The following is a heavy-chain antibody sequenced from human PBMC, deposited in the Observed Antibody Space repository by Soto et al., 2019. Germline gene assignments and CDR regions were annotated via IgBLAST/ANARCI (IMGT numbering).Heavy chain of an antibody. CDR2: ISRSGDIT. Sequence: EVQLLESGGALAQPGGSLRLSCAASGSTFSAFCMNWVRQAPGKGLEWVSAISRSGDITYYADSVKGRFTISIDNSKNTLYLEMNSLTGDDTAVYYCAKGGFWVHYGMDVWGQGTTVIVSS. J-gene: IGHJ6*02. D-gene: IGHD2-15*01. CDR3: AKGGFWVHYGMDV. CDR1: GSTFSAFC. V-gene: IGHV3-23*01.